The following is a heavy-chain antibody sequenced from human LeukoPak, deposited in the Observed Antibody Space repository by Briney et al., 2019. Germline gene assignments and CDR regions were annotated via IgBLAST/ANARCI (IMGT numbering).Heavy chain of an antibody. J-gene: IGHJ4*02. CDR2: IYYSGST. CDR3: ARRGQNCSGGDCYSGFYFDY. D-gene: IGHD2-15*01. Sequence: SETLSLTCTVSGTSISSYCWSWIRQPPGKGLEWIGYIYYSGSTNYNPSLKSRVTISVDTSKNQFSLKLRSVTAADTAVYYCARRGQNCSGGDCYSGFYFDYWGQGTLVTVSS. V-gene: IGHV4-59*08. CDR1: GTSISSYC.